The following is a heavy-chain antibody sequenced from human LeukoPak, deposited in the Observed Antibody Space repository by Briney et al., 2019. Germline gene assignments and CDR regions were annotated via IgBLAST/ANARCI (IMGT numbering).Heavy chain of an antibody. D-gene: IGHD3-10*01. CDR1: GGSFSGYY. J-gene: IGHJ4*02. V-gene: IGHV4-34*01. CDR3: ARGASYYAPFDY. Sequence: SESLSLTCAVYGGSFSGYYWSWIRQPPGKGLEWIGEINHSGSTNYNPSLKSRVTTSVDTSKNQFSLKLSSVTAADTAVYYCARGASYYAPFDYWGQGTLVTVSS. CDR2: INHSGST.